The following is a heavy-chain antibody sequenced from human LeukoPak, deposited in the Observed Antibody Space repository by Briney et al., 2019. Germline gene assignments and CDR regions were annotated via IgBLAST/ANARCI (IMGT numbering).Heavy chain of an antibody. Sequence: SVKVSCKASSGTFSSYAISWVRQAPGQGLEWMGGIIPIFGTANYAQKFQCRVTITADESTSTAYMELSSLRSEDTAVYYCARGLNTIFGVDTLYNWFDPWGQGTLVTVSS. J-gene: IGHJ5*02. D-gene: IGHD3-3*01. CDR1: SGTFSSYA. CDR2: IIPIFGTA. CDR3: ARGLNTIFGVDTLYNWFDP. V-gene: IGHV1-69*13.